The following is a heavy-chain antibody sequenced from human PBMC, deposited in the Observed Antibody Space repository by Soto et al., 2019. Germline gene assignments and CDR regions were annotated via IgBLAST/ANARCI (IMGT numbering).Heavy chain of an antibody. CDR3: ARGRMEIAAASHYYYYYGMDV. J-gene: IGHJ6*02. Sequence: ASVKVSCKASGYTFTGYYMHWVRQAPGQGLEWMGWINPNSGGTNYAQKFQGWVTMTRDTSISTAYMELSRLRSDDTAVYYCARGRMEIAAASHYYYYYGMDVWGQGTTVTVSS. D-gene: IGHD6-13*01. CDR2: INPNSGGT. CDR1: GYTFTGYY. V-gene: IGHV1-2*04.